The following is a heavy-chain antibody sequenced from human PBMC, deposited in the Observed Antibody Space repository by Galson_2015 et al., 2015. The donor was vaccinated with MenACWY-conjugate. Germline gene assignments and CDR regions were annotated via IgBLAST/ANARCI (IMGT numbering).Heavy chain of an antibody. V-gene: IGHV3-33*01. CDR1: GFTFSSYG. CDR3: AGNSGSYPAYFDY. J-gene: IGHJ4*02. Sequence: SLRLSCAASGFTFSSYGMHWVRQAPGKGLEWVAVIWYDGSIKYYADSVKGRFTISRDNAKNSLYLQMNSLRDEDTAVYCCAGNSGSYPAYFDYWGQGTLVTVSS. CDR2: IWYDGSIK. D-gene: IGHD1-26*01.